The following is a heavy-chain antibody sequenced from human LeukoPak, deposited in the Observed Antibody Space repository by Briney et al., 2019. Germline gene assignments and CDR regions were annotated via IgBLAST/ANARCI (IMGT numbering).Heavy chain of an antibody. J-gene: IGHJ6*02. Sequence: PGGSLRLSCAASGFTFSSYWMHWVRQAPGKGLVWVSRINSDGSTTNYADSVMGRFTISRDNAKNTLYLQMNSLRAEDTAVYYCARKYSSGMDAWGQGTTVTVSS. V-gene: IGHV3-74*01. CDR2: INSDGSTT. CDR1: GFTFSSYW. CDR3: ARKYSSGMDA. D-gene: IGHD3-22*01.